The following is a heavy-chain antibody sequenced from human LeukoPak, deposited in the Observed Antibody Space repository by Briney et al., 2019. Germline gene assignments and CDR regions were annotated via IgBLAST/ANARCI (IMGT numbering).Heavy chain of an antibody. CDR2: IYYSGST. Sequence: PETLSLTCSVSDGSISSGYYYWAWIRQPPGKGLEWIGSIYYSGSTYYNPCLKSRVTISVDTSKNQFSLKLSSVTAADTAVYYCARDAHTFSSSWYHLEQYYYYYYMDVWGKGTTVTISS. CDR3: ARDAHTFSSSWYHLEQYYYYYYMDV. V-gene: IGHV4-39*07. CDR1: DGSISSGYYY. D-gene: IGHD6-13*01. J-gene: IGHJ6*03.